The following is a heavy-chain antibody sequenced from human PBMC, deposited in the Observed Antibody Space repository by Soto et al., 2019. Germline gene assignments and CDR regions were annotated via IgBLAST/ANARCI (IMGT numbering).Heavy chain of an antibody. CDR3: ARRHLDYGDYYGY. CDR1: GYTFTRYP. CDR2: ITTYTGNT. V-gene: IGHV1-18*04. J-gene: IGHJ4*02. Sequence: ASVKVSCKASGYTFTRYPITWVRRAPGQGLEWMGWITTYTGNTNYAQKFQGRVTMTTDTSTSTAYMELRSLTSDDTAVYYCARRHLDYGDYYGYWGQGTLVTVSS. D-gene: IGHD4-17*01.